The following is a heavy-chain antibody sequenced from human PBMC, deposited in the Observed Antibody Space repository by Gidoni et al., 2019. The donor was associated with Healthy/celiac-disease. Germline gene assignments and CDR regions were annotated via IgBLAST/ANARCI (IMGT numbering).Heavy chain of an antibody. CDR3: ARGLLVGAIRWAHYYYGMDV. Sequence: QVQLQQWGAGLLKPSETLSLTCAVYGGSFSGYYWSWIRQPPGKGLEWIGEINHSGSTNYNPSLKSRVTISVDTSKNQFSLKLSSVTAADTAVYYCARGLLVGAIRWAHYYYGMDVWGQGTTVTVSS. V-gene: IGHV4-34*01. D-gene: IGHD2-21*01. J-gene: IGHJ6*02. CDR2: INHSGST. CDR1: GGSFSGYY.